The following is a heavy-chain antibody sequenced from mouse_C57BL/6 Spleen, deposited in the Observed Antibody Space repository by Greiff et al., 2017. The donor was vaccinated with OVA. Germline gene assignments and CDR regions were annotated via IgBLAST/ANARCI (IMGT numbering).Heavy chain of an antibody. V-gene: IGHV1-52*01. CDR1: GYTFTSYW. CDR3: ASATGTGWYFDV. Sequence: QVQLQQPGAELVRPGSSVKLSCKASGYTFTSYWMHWVKQRPIQGLEWIGNIDPSDSETHYNQKFKDKATLTVDKSSSTAYMQLSSLTSEDSAVYDCASATGTGWYFDVWGTGTTVTVAS. J-gene: IGHJ1*03. D-gene: IGHD4-1*02. CDR2: IDPSDSET.